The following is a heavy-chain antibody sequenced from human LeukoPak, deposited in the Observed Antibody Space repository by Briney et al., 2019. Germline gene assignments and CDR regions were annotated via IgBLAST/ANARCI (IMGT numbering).Heavy chain of an antibody. V-gene: IGHV3-66*01. CDR3: ARDLLEWYFDY. CDR1: GFTFSSYS. Sequence: GGSLRLSCAASGFTFSSYSMNWVRQTPGKGLEWVSVIYSGGSTYYADSVKGRFTISRDNSKNTLYLQMNSLRAEDTAVYYCARDLLEWYFDYWGQGTLVTVSS. J-gene: IGHJ4*02. D-gene: IGHD3-3*01. CDR2: IYSGGST.